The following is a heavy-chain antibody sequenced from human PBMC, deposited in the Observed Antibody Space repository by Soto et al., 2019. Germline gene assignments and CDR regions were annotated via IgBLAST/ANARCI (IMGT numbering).Heavy chain of an antibody. Sequence: GASVKVSCKASGYTFTSYGISWVRQAPGQGLEWMGWISAYNGKTNYAQKLQGRVTMTTDTSTGTAYMELRSLRSDDTAVYYCARYSYRGYSGYDHPSNWFDPWGQGTLVTVSS. CDR1: GYTFTSYG. CDR3: ARYSYRGYSGYDHPSNWFDP. CDR2: ISAYNGKT. J-gene: IGHJ5*02. V-gene: IGHV1-18*01. D-gene: IGHD5-12*01.